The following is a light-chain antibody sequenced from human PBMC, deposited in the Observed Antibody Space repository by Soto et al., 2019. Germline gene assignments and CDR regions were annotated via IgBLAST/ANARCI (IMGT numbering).Light chain of an antibody. V-gene: IGKV1-5*03. J-gene: IGKJ3*01. CDR2: KAS. Sequence: DIQMTQSPSTLSASVGDRVTITCRASQSISSWLAWYQQKPGKAPNLLIYKASSLESGVPSRFSGSGSGTEFTLTISSLQPDDFVTYYCQQYNSYPFPFGPGTKVDIK. CDR1: QSISSW. CDR3: QQYNSYPFP.